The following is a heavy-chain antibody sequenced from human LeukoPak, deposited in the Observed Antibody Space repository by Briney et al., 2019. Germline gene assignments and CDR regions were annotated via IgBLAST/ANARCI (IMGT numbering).Heavy chain of an antibody. V-gene: IGHV4-59*01. J-gene: IGHJ6*03. D-gene: IGHD2-15*01. CDR3: ARVVVVAATNYYYYMDV. CDR2: ISYTGST. Sequence: SETLSLTCTVSGGSISPYFWSWMRQTPGKGLEWIGYISYTGSTNYNPALKSRVTISVDTSKNQFSLQLTSVTAADTAVYYCARVVVVAATNYYYYMDVWGKGTTATVSS. CDR1: GGSISPYF.